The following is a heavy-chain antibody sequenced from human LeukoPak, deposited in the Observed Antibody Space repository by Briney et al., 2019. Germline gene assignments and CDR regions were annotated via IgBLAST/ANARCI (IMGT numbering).Heavy chain of an antibody. V-gene: IGHV3-66*01. D-gene: IGHD6-6*01. CDR2: IYTGGTT. J-gene: IGHJ4*02. CDR1: GFTITSNH. Sequence: PGESLRLSCAASGFTITSNHMNWVRHAPGKGLEWDSIIYTGGTTHYSASLKDRFTISRDDSINTLYLQMNSLRAEDTAVYYCARDSSSYYFDYWGQGTLV. CDR3: ARDSSSYYFDY.